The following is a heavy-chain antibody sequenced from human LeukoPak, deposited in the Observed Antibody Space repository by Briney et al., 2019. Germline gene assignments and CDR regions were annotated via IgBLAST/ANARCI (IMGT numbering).Heavy chain of an antibody. CDR1: GGSIRSSSDY. V-gene: IGHV4-39*07. Sequence: PSETLSLTCTVSGGSIRSSSDYWGWIRQPPGKGLEWIGEIYHSGSTNYNPSLKSRVTMLLDKSKNQFSLKLSSVTAADTAIYYCARNGGNSDFDYWGQGTLVTVSS. D-gene: IGHD4-23*01. CDR3: ARNGGNSDFDY. CDR2: IYHSGST. J-gene: IGHJ4*02.